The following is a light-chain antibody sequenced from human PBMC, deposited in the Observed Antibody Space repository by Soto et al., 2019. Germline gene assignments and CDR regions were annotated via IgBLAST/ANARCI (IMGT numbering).Light chain of an antibody. CDR1: QSINEW. V-gene: IGKV1-5*01. J-gene: IGKJ1*01. CDR2: DAS. CDR3: QRYNSYSRT. Sequence: DIQMTQSPATLSASVGDRVTITCRASQSINEWLAWYQQKPGKAPKFLIYDASILASVVPSRFSGSGSGTEFTLTISILQPDYFDTYCCQRYNSYSRTFGQGTKVEIK.